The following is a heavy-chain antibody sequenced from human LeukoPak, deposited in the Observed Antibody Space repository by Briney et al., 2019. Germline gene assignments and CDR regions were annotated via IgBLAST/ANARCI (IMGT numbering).Heavy chain of an antibody. CDR3: ARDPNWIFFDY. Sequence: SETLSLTCTVSGGSISSYYWSWIRQPPGKGLEWIGYIYYSGSTNYNPSLKSRVTISVDTSKNQFSLKLSSVTAADTAVYYCARDPNWIFFDYWGQGILVTVSS. J-gene: IGHJ4*02. V-gene: IGHV4-59*12. D-gene: IGHD1-20*01. CDR2: IYYSGST. CDR1: GGSISSYY.